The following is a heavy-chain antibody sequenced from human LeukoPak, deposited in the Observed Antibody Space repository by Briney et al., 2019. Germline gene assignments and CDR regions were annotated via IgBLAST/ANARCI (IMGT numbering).Heavy chain of an antibody. D-gene: IGHD6-13*01. CDR2: VYYSGST. V-gene: IGHV4-59*01. Sequence: NPSETLSLTCTVSGGSISSYYWSWIRQPPGKTLEWIGYVYYSGSTNYNPPLKSRVTISGDTFKNQFSLKLNSVTAADTAAYYCARAGSSDAFDIWGQGTMVTVSS. CDR3: ARAGSSDAFDI. J-gene: IGHJ3*02. CDR1: GGSISSYY.